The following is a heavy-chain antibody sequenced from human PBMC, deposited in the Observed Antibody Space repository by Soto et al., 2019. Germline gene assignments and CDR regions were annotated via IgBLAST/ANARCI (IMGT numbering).Heavy chain of an antibody. D-gene: IGHD2-15*01. J-gene: IGHJ4*02. CDR3: ARGIGPIPSFDY. CDR1: GGSISSGGYY. Sequence: SETLSLTCTVSGGSISSGGYYWSWIRQHPGKGLEWIGYIYYSGSTYYNPSLKSRVTISVDTSKNQFSLKLSSVTAADTAVYYRARGIGPIPSFDYWGQGTLVTVSS. CDR2: IYYSGST. V-gene: IGHV4-31*03.